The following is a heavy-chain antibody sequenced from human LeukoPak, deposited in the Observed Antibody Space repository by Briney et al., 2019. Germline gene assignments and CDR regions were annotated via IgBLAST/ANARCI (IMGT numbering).Heavy chain of an antibody. CDR1: GYTFTGYY. V-gene: IGHV1-2*02. D-gene: IGHD3-16*01. Sequence: GASVKVSCKTSGYTFTGYYMHWVRQAPGQGLEWMGWINPNSGYTNYAQNFQGRVTMTRDTSISTAYMELSRLTSDDTAVYYCAPSAGGGPYSFDYWGQGTLVTVSS. J-gene: IGHJ4*02. CDR2: INPNSGYT. CDR3: APSAGGGPYSFDY.